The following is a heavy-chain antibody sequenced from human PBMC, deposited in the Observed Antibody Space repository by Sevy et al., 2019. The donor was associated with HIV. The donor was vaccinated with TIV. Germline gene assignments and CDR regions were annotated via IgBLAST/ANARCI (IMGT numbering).Heavy chain of an antibody. D-gene: IGHD2-15*01. Sequence: GGSLRLSCAASGFTFTNAWMSWVRQAPGKGLEWVGRIKSTSDGATTDYAAPVKGRVTIPRDDSRNTLYLQMNSLKTEDTAVYYCATSPVVPATLFNYWGQGTLVTVSS. CDR1: GFTFTNAW. V-gene: IGHV3-15*01. CDR2: IKSTSDGATT. CDR3: ATSPVVPATLFNY. J-gene: IGHJ4*02.